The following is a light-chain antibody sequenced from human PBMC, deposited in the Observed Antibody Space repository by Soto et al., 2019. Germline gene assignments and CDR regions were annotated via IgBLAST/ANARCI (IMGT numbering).Light chain of an antibody. CDR1: SSDVGGYKY. CDR3: SSFTSTTTYVI. J-gene: IGLJ2*01. Sequence: QSALTQPASVSGSPGQSITISCIGTSSDVGGYKYVSWYQQQPGKAPKLLIYEVSNRPSGVSNRFSGSESGNTASLTISGLQADDEADYYCSSFTSTTTYVIFGGGTKLTVL. V-gene: IGLV2-14*03. CDR2: EVS.